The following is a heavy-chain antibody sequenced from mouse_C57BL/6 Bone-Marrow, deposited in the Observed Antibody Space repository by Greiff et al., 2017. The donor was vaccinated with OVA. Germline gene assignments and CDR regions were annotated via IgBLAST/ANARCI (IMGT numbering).Heavy chain of an antibody. Sequence: VQLVESGPELVKPGASVKISCKASGYAFSSSWMNWVKQRPGKGLEWIGRIYPGDGDTNYNGKFKGKATLTADKSSSTAYMQLSSLTSEDSAVYFCARRLRRDWYFDVWGTGTTVTVSS. D-gene: IGHD2-4*01. CDR3: ARRLRRDWYFDV. CDR2: IYPGDGDT. J-gene: IGHJ1*03. V-gene: IGHV1-82*01. CDR1: GYAFSSSW.